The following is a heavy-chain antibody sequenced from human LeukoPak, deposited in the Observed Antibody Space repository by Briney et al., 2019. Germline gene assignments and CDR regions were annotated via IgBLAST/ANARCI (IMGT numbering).Heavy chain of an antibody. CDR2: ISSSSSTI. CDR3: ARSGVLRFLEWLY. Sequence: GGSLRLSCAASGFAFSSYSMNWVRQAPGKGLEWVSYISSSSSTIYYADSVKGRFTISRDNAKSSLYLQMNSLRAEDTAVYYCARSGVLRFLEWLYWGQGTLVTVSS. D-gene: IGHD3-3*01. CDR1: GFAFSSYS. V-gene: IGHV3-48*01. J-gene: IGHJ4*02.